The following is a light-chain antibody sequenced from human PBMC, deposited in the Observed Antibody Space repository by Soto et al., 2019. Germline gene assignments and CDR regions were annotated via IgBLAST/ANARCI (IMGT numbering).Light chain of an antibody. V-gene: IGLV1-51*01. Sequence: QSVLTQPPSVSAAPGQKVTISCSGSASNIGSNSLSWYRQFPGSSPMLVIYDNDKRPSGISARFSASKSDTSATLGITGLQTGDEADYYCGTWDNNLSAGLFGYGTKLTV. CDR3: GTWDNNLSAGL. CDR2: DND. CDR1: ASNIGSNS. J-gene: IGLJ1*01.